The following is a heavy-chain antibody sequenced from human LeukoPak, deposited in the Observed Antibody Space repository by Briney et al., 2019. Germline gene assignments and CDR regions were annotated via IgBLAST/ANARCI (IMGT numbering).Heavy chain of an antibody. CDR3: ARVAEGAFDY. Sequence: TGGSLRLSCAASGFTFSSYSMNWVRQAPGKGLEWVSSISSSSSYIYYADSVKGRFTISRDNAKNSLYLQMNSLRAEDTAVYYCARVAEGAFDYWGQGTLVTVSS. J-gene: IGHJ4*02. V-gene: IGHV3-21*01. CDR2: ISSSSSYI. CDR1: GFTFSSYS. D-gene: IGHD1-26*01.